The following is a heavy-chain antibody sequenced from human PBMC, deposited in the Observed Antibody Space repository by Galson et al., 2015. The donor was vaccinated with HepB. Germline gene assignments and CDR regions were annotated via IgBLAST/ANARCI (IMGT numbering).Heavy chain of an antibody. J-gene: IGHJ6*02. Sequence: SLRLSCAASGFTFSSYAMSWARQAPGKGLEWVSAISDTGGSTFYADSVKGRFTISRDNSKNTLSLQTNTLRADDTAVYYCAKPLYSQYYYYGMDVWGPGTTVTVSS. CDR3: AKPLYSQYYYYGMDV. CDR2: ISDTGGST. V-gene: IGHV3-23*01. CDR1: GFTFSSYA. D-gene: IGHD4-11*01.